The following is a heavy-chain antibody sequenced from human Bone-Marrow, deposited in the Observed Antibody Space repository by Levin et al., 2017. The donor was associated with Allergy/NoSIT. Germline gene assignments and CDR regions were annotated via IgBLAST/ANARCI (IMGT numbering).Heavy chain of an antibody. CDR3: AAPDSNYYYYGMDV. D-gene: IGHD2-15*01. V-gene: IGHV1-58*01. CDR2: IVVGSGNT. Sequence: AASVKVSCRASGFTFPSSALQWVRQARGQSLEWIGWIVVGSGNTHYAQNFRDRVTMTRDMSTSTAYMELSSLRSEDTAVYYCAAPDSNYYYYGMDVWGQGTTVTVSS. J-gene: IGHJ6*02. CDR1: GFTFPSSA.